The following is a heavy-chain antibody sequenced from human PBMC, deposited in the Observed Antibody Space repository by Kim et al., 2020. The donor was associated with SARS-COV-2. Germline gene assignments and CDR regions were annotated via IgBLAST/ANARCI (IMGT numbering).Heavy chain of an antibody. D-gene: IGHD3-9*01. CDR3: AKVDPVRYFDWLLYDAQYFDC. Sequence: GGSLRLSCAASGFTFSSYAMSWVRQAPGKGLEWVSAISGSGGSTYYADSVKGRFTISRDNSKNTLYLQMNSLRAEDTAVYYCAKVDPVRYFDWLLYDAQYFDCWGQGTLVTDSS. J-gene: IGHJ4*02. CDR1: GFTFSSYA. V-gene: IGHV3-23*01. CDR2: ISGSGGST.